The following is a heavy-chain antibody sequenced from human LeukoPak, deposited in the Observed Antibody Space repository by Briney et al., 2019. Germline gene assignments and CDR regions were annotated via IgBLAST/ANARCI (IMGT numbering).Heavy chain of an antibody. J-gene: IGHJ5*02. CDR2: IYGGGST. D-gene: IGHD1-1*01. CDR1: GFNVSSNH. CDR3: ARELNGAFDP. Sequence: GGSLRLSCAASGFNVSSNHMNWVRQAPGKGLEWVSLIYGGGSTYYVDSVKGRFTISRDNSKNTLYLQMNSLRASDTAVYYCARELNGAFDPWGQGTLVTVSS. V-gene: IGHV3-66*01.